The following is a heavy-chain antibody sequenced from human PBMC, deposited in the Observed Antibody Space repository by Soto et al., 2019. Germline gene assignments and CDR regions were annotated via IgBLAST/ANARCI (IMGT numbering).Heavy chain of an antibody. D-gene: IGHD4-17*01. V-gene: IGHV3-21*01. J-gene: IGHJ6*02. Sequence: GGSLRLSCAASGFTFSSYSMNWVRQAPGKGLEWVSSISSSSSYIYYADSVKGRFTISRDNAKNSPYLQMNSLRAEDTAVYYCARDRRRGERSSYYYYGMDVWGQGTTVTVSS. CDR1: GFTFSSYS. CDR2: ISSSSSYI. CDR3: ARDRRRGERSSYYYYGMDV.